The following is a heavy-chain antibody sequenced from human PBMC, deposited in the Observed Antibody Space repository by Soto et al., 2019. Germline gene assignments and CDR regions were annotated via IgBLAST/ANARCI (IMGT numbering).Heavy chain of an antibody. V-gene: IGHV3-23*01. CDR2: VSGSGGNT. CDR3: AKGPHSSGWHYFDY. D-gene: IGHD6-19*01. Sequence: GGSLRLSCAASGFTFGSYAMSWVRQAPGKGLEWVSTVSGSGGNTYYADSVKGRFTISRDNSENTLYLEMISLRAEDMAIYYCAKGPHSSGWHYFDYWGQGTLVTVSS. J-gene: IGHJ4*02. CDR1: GFTFGSYA.